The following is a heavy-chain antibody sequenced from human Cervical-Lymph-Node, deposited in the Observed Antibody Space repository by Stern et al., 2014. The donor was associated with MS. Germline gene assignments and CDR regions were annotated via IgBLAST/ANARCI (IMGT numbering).Heavy chain of an antibody. CDR2: IHDSGST. J-gene: IGHJ5*02. D-gene: IGHD1-26*01. Sequence: VQLVESGPGLVKPSQTLSLTCTVSGGSISSSGYYWSWIRQPADKGLEWIGRIHDSGSTYYNPSLKSRVPISMETAKHQFPLPMPSGTAADTAVYYCATTRWDLFTWNWFDPWGQGTLVTVSS. V-gene: IGHV4-61*02. CDR1: GGSISSSGYY. CDR3: ATTRWDLFTWNWFDP.